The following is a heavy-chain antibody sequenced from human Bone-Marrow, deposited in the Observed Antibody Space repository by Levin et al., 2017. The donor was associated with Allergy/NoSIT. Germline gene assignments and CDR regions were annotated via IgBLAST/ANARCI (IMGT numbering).Heavy chain of an antibody. CDR3: ARSHSSSIYYYYYMDV. V-gene: IGHV3-21*01. J-gene: IGHJ6*03. CDR1: GFTFTSYS. CDR2: ISSSNRYI. D-gene: IGHD6-19*01. Sequence: GESLKISCAASGFTFTSYSMNWVRQAPGKGLEWVSSISSSNRYIFYADSVKGRFTISRDNAKNLLYLQMNSLRAEDTAIYYCARSHSSSIYYYYYMDVWGMGTTVTVSS.